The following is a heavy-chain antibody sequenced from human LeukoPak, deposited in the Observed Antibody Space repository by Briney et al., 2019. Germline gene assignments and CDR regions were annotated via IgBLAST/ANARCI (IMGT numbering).Heavy chain of an antibody. J-gene: IGHJ2*01. CDR2: IIPIFSTA. V-gene: IGHV1-69*13. CDR1: GGTFSSYA. Sequence: SVKVSCKASGGTFSSYAISWVRQAPGQGLEWMGGIIPIFSTANHAQKFQGRVTVTADESTSTAYMELSSLRSEDTAVYYCARDRYYDSSGYYYEPGWYFDLWGRGTLVTVSS. D-gene: IGHD3-22*01. CDR3: ARDRYYDSSGYYYEPGWYFDL.